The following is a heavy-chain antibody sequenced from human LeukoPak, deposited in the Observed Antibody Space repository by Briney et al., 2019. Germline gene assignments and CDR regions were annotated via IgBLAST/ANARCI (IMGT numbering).Heavy chain of an antibody. J-gene: IGHJ4*02. D-gene: IGHD3-22*01. CDR1: GGSISSYY. CDR3: ARQWYDSSY. V-gene: IGHV4-59*08. CDR2: IYYSGST. Sequence: PSETLSLTCAVSGGSISSYYWSWIRQPPGKGLEWIGYIYYSGSTNYNPSLKSRVTISVDTSKNQFSLKLSSVTAADTAVYYCARQWYDSSYWGQGTLVTVSS.